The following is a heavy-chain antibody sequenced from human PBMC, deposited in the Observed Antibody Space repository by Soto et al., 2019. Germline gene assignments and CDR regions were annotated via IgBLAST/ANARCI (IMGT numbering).Heavy chain of an antibody. Sequence: GRSLRLSSVASGFIFHEHDMHWVRQAPGKGLEWVGRSRNKAYSYITEYDASVKGRFTISRDDSRNSMFLQMNSLKTEDTAVYFCTRCYNNGWYFGYWGQGALVPLSS. D-gene: IGHD6-19*01. CDR2: SRNKAYSYIT. CDR1: GFIFHEHD. CDR3: TRCYNNGWYFGY. V-gene: IGHV3-72*01. J-gene: IGHJ4*02.